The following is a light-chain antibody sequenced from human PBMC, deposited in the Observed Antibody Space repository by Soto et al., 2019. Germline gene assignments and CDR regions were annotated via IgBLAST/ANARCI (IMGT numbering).Light chain of an antibody. V-gene: IGLV2-8*01. CDR2: EVS. CDR1: SSDVGGYNY. J-gene: IGLJ1*01. CDR3: CSYAGGNDPYV. Sequence: QSVLTQPPSASGSPGQSVAISCTGTSSDVGGYNYVSWYQQHPGKAPKLMISEVSKRPSGVPDRFSGSKSGNTASLTVSGLRAEDEADYYCCSYAGGNDPYVFGTGTKVTVL.